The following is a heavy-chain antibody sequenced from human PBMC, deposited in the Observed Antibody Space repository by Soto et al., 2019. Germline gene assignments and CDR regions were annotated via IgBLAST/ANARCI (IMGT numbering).Heavy chain of an antibody. CDR3: ATGQYSSSWYWLDP. CDR1: GYTFTSYA. J-gene: IGHJ5*02. V-gene: IGHV1-3*01. D-gene: IGHD6-13*01. CDR2: INAGNGHT. Sequence: ASVKVSCKASGYTFTSYALHWVRQAPGQRLEWMGWINAGNGHTKYSREFRDRVTITKDTSADTAYMELRSLKSADTAVFYCATGQYSSSWYWLDPWGQGTLVTVSS.